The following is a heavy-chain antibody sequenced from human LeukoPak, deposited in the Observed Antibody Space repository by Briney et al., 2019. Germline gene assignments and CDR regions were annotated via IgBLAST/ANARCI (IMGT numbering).Heavy chain of an antibody. CDR2: IIPIFGTA. Sequence: GASVKVSCTASGGTFSSYAISWVRQAPGQGLEWMGGIIPIFGTANYAQKFQGRVTITADESTSTAYMELSSLRSEDTAVYYCVRKLLYYYDSSGYYPFDYWGQGTLVTVSS. CDR3: VRKLLYYYDSSGYYPFDY. J-gene: IGHJ4*02. D-gene: IGHD3-22*01. V-gene: IGHV1-69*13. CDR1: GGTFSSYA.